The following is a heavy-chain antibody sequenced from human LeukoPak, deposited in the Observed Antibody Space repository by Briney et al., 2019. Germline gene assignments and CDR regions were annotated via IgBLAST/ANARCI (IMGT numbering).Heavy chain of an antibody. CDR2: IIPIFGTA. Sequence: SVKVSCKAPGGTFSSYAISWVRQAPGEGLEWMGGIIPIFGTANYAQKLQGRVTMTTDESTSTAYMELSSLRSEDTAVYYCARGSCGNSGDYFDYRGQGTLVTVSS. V-gene: IGHV1-69*05. D-gene: IGHD4-23*01. CDR3: ARGSCGNSGDYFDY. J-gene: IGHJ4*02. CDR1: GGTFSSYA.